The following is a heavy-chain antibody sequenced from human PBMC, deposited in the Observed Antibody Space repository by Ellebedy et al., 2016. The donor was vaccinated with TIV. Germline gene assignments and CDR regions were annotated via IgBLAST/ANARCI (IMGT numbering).Heavy chain of an antibody. V-gene: IGHV4-59*12. J-gene: IGHJ4*02. CDR3: CWDCTSNFCRGGD. CDR2: IHYNGST. CDR1: GAYIDTYF. D-gene: IGHD4-11*01. Sequence: MPSETLSLTCTVSGAYIDTYFLAWIRQPPGQALEWIGYIHYNGSTTYNPSLKSRVSMSVDTSTNQFSLKLTSVTAADTAVYFCCWDCTSNFCRGGDWGRGSLVTVSS.